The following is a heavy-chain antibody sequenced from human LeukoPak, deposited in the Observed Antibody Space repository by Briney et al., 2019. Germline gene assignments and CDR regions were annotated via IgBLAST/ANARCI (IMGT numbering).Heavy chain of an antibody. V-gene: IGHV4-4*07. CDR2: IYISGST. CDR3: ARGRVSSSTWYSTYYYYFYMDV. J-gene: IGHJ6*03. Sequence: PAETLSLTCTVSGGSLSSYYWSWIRQPAGKGLEWIGRIYISGSTNYNPSLNSRVTISRDTSKNHFSLELSSATDADTAVYFCARGRVSSSTWYSTYYYYFYMDVWGKGATVTVSS. CDR1: GGSLSSYY. D-gene: IGHD6-13*01.